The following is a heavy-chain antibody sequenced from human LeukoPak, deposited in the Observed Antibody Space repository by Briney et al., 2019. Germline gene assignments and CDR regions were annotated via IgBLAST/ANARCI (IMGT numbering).Heavy chain of an antibody. Sequence: SQTLSLTCAISGASVSSKSACWNWIRQSPPRGLEWLGRTYSSSKWFNDYAVSVKSRISINPDTSKNQFSLHLTSVTPDDTAVYYCARGTGSLDYWGQGTLVTVSS. V-gene: IGHV6-1*01. D-gene: IGHD1-26*01. J-gene: IGHJ4*02. CDR3: ARGTGSLDY. CDR2: TYSSSKWFN. CDR1: GASVSSKSAC.